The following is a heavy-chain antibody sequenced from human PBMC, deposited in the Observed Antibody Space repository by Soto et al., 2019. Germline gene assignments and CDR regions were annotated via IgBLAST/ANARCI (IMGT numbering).Heavy chain of an antibody. Sequence: QVQLVQSGAEVKKPGASVKVSCKATGYPFTSYAMHWVRQAPGQRLEWMGWINAGNGNTEYSQKFQGRGTITRDTSASTADMELSSLRSEYTAVYYCASKGASSSSLAFDIWGQGTMVTVSS. CDR1: GYPFTSYA. CDR3: ASKGASSSSLAFDI. J-gene: IGHJ3*02. D-gene: IGHD6-6*01. CDR2: INAGNGNT. V-gene: IGHV1-3*01.